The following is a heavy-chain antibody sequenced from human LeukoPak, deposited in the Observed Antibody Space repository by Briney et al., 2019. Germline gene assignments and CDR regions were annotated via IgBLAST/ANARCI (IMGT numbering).Heavy chain of an antibody. D-gene: IGHD1-1*01. CDR1: GYTFTAYY. CDR3: ARDSGHGWHDV. J-gene: IGHJ4*02. V-gene: IGHV1-2*02. Sequence: GASVKVSCKASGYTFTAYYIHCVRQAPGQGLEWMGWINPNSGGTNYAQKFQDRVTMTRDTSISTAYLELSRLTSDDTAVYYCARDSGHGWHDVWGQGTLVAVSS. CDR2: INPNSGGT.